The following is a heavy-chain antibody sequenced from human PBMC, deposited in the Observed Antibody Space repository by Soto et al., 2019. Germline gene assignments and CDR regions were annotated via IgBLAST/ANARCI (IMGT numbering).Heavy chain of an antibody. CDR3: ARVGYGGGFDAFDI. V-gene: IGHV4-31*03. CDR2: IYYSGST. J-gene: IGHJ3*02. CDR1: GGSISSGGYY. Sequence: QVQLQESGPGLVKPPQTLSLTCTVSGGSISSGGYYWSWIRQHPGKGLEWIGYIYYSGSTYYNPSLKSRVTISVDTSKNQFSLKLSSVTAADTAVYYCARVGYGGGFDAFDIWGQGTMVTVSS. D-gene: IGHD4-17*01.